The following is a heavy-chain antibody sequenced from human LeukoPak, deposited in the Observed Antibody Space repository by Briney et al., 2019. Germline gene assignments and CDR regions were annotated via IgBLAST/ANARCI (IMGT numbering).Heavy chain of an antibody. Sequence: SETLSLTCAVYVGSFSGYYCSWVRQPPGKGLEWIGEINHSGSTNYNPSLKSRVTISVDTSKNQFYLKLRYVTAADPAVYYCARRGSSGWYKWFDPWGQGTLVTVSS. CDR2: INHSGST. CDR3: ARRGSSGWYKWFDP. D-gene: IGHD6-19*01. CDR1: VGSFSGYY. J-gene: IGHJ5*02. V-gene: IGHV4-34*01.